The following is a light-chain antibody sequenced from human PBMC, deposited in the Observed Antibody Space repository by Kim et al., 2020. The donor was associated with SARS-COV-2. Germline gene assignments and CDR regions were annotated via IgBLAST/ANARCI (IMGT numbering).Light chain of an antibody. CDR2: AAS. V-gene: IGKV1-39*01. Sequence: SASVGDRVTITCRPSQTIANHLNWYQQRSGSTPKVLIYAASFLQTGVPTRFSGSGSGTHFTHTITNLQPEDAAIYYCQQSYNSFTFGGGTKVDIK. CDR3: QQSYNSFT. J-gene: IGKJ4*01. CDR1: QTIANH.